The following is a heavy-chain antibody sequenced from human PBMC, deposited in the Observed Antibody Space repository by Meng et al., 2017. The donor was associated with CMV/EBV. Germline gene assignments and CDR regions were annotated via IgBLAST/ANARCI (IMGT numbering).Heavy chain of an antibody. CDR1: GGSISSSSYY. D-gene: IGHD1-26*01. CDR2: LYYTGST. CDR3: ARQGGASPTTGVF. J-gene: IGHJ4*02. V-gene: IGHV4-39*01. Sequence: SETLSLTCTVSGGSISSSSYYWGWVRQPPGQGFEWIGSLYYTGSTYNNTSLGSRVTMSVDTSRNQFSLKLSSVTAADTAVYYCARQGGASPTTGVFWGPGILVTVSS.